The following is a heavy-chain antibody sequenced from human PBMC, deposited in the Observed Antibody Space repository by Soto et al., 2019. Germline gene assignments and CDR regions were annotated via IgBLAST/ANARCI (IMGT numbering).Heavy chain of an antibody. D-gene: IGHD3-3*01. J-gene: IGHJ4*02. CDR1: GYVFTSFG. CDR2: VRPYNGDT. V-gene: IGHV1-18*04. CDR3: VPRMFYDFWSRYYYFDY. Sequence: ASVKVSCKTSGYVFTSFGISWVRQAPGQGLEWMGWVRPYNGDTKYAQKFQGRVTMTSDTATTTGYMELRGLRFDDTAVYYCVPRMFYDFWSRYYYFDYWGQGTQVTVSS.